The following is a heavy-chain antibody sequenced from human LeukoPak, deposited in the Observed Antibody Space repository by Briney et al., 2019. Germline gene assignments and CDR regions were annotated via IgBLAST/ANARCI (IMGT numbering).Heavy chain of an antibody. CDR2: ISAYNGNT. J-gene: IGHJ3*02. D-gene: IGHD2-2*01. CDR3: ARDPRIVVVPAATEGLDAFDI. Sequence: ASVKVSCKASRYTFTSYGISWVRQAPGQGLGWMGWISAYNGNTNYTQKLQDRVTMTTDTSTSTAYMELRSLRSDDTAVYYCARDPRIVVVPAATEGLDAFDIWGQGTMVTVSS. V-gene: IGHV1-18*04. CDR1: RYTFTSYG.